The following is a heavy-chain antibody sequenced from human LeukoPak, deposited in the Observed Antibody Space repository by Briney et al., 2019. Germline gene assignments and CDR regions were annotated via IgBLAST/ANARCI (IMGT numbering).Heavy chain of an antibody. Sequence: GRSLRLSCAASGFTFNTYSMNWVRQAPGKGLEWISYISSTSKTIYYTESVKGRFTISRDNAKNSVYLQMDSLRAEDTAVYYCASRFDYWGQGTLVTVSS. CDR1: GFTFNTYS. V-gene: IGHV3-48*01. CDR2: ISSTSKTI. CDR3: ASRFDY. J-gene: IGHJ4*02.